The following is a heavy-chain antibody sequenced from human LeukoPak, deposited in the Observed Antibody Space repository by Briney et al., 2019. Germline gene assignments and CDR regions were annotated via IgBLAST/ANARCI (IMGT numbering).Heavy chain of an antibody. D-gene: IGHD5-18*01. CDR1: GGSFSGYY. CDR2: INHSGST. Sequence: NPSETLSLTCAVYGGSFSGYYWSWIRQPPGKGLEWIGEINHSGSTNYNPSLKSRVTISVDTSKNQFSLKLSSVTAADTAVYYCASWWIQLWAYYFDYWGQGTLVTVSS. J-gene: IGHJ4*02. CDR3: ASWWIQLWAYYFDY. V-gene: IGHV4-34*01.